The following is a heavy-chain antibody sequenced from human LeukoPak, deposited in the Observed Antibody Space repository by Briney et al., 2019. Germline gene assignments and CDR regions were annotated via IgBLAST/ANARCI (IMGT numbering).Heavy chain of an antibody. CDR1: GYTFTRHG. J-gene: IGHJ6*03. CDR3: ARVGGDTVVEYYYMDV. D-gene: IGHD2-2*01. Sequence: ASVKVSCKXSGYTFTRHGISWVRQAPGQGLEWMGWINAYNGNTNYAQKLQGRATMTTDTSTSTVYMELRSLRSDDTAVYYCARVGGDTVVEYYYMDVWGKGTTVTVSS. V-gene: IGHV1-18*01. CDR2: INAYNGNT.